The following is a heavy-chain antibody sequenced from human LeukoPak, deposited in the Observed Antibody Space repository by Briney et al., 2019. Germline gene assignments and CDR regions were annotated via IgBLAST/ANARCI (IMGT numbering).Heavy chain of an antibody. CDR2: ISYDGSNK. D-gene: IGHD2-15*01. Sequence: GGSLRLSCAASGFTFSSYGMHWVRQAPGKGLEWVAVISYDGSNKYYADSVKGRFTISRDNSKNTLYLQMNSLRAEDTAVYYCAKDRRPSKKRYCSGGSCHSGENYYYYGMDVWGQGTTVTVSS. CDR3: AKDRRPSKKRYCSGGSCHSGENYYYYGMDV. J-gene: IGHJ6*02. CDR1: GFTFSSYG. V-gene: IGHV3-30*18.